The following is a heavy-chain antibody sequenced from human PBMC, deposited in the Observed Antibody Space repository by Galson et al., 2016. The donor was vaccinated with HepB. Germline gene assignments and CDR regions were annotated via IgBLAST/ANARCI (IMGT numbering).Heavy chain of an antibody. D-gene: IGHD3-10*01. Sequence: QSGAEVKKPGESLKISCRGSGYSFTSYWIGWVRQMPGKGLEWMGIIYPGDSDTRYSPSFQGQVTNSVDKSISTAYLQWSSLKASDTAMYYCARLGLGWEFLSYYYGMDVWGQGTTVIVSS. V-gene: IGHV5-51*01. CDR2: IYPGDSDT. J-gene: IGHJ6*02. CDR3: ARLGLGWEFLSYYYGMDV. CDR1: GYSFTSYW.